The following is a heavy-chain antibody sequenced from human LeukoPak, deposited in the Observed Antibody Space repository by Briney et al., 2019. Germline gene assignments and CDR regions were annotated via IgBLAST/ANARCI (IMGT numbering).Heavy chain of an antibody. V-gene: IGHV1-24*01. Sequence: ASVKVSCKVSGYTLTELSMHWVRQAPGKGLEWMGGFDPEDGETIYAQKFQGRVTMTEDTSTDTAYMEPSSLRSEDTAVYYCATAGYSSSWYLGFDYWGQGTLVTVSS. J-gene: IGHJ4*02. D-gene: IGHD6-13*01. CDR2: FDPEDGET. CDR3: ATAGYSSSWYLGFDY. CDR1: GYTLTELS.